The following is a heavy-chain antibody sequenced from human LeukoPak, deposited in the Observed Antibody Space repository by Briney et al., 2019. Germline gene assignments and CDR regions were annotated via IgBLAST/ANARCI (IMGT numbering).Heavy chain of an antibody. CDR1: GFTFSSYS. CDR3: ARDLELVRDGYNYPTRYFDY. J-gene: IGHJ4*02. Sequence: GGSLRLSCAASGFTFSSYSVNWVRQAPGKGLEWVSSISDTSSYIYYADSVKGRFTISRDNAKNSLYLQMNSLRAEDTAVFYCARDLELVRDGYNYPTRYFDYWGQGTLVTVSS. V-gene: IGHV3-21*01. D-gene: IGHD5-24*01. CDR2: ISDTSSYI.